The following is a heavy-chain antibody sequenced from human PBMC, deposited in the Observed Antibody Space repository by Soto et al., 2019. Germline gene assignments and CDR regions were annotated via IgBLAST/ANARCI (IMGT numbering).Heavy chain of an antibody. CDR3: ARTKGAVAFDM. J-gene: IGHJ3*02. D-gene: IGHD3-16*01. Sequence: EVQLVESGGGLVQPGGSLRLSCAASGFDFSTYWMGWVRQAPGKGLEWVANIKEDGSEKHYVDSLKGRFTISRDNAENSLYLQVNSLRAEDTVVYSCARTKGAVAFDMWGQGTMVTVSS. CDR2: IKEDGSEK. V-gene: IGHV3-7*01. CDR1: GFDFSTYW.